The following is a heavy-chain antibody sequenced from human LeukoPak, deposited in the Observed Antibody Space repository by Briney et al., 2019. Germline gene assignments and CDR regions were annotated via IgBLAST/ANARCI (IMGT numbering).Heavy chain of an antibody. J-gene: IGHJ4*02. CDR1: GFTFSNYG. CDR3: ARTGGSQGGNY. V-gene: IGHV3-23*01. CDR2: ISGSGGST. D-gene: IGHD1-26*01. Sequence: GGSLRLSCAASGFTFSNYGMNWVRQAPGKGLEWVSGISGSGGSTYSADSVKGRFIISRDNSKNMLYLQMNSLRAEDTAVYYCARTGGSQGGNYWGQGTLVTVSS.